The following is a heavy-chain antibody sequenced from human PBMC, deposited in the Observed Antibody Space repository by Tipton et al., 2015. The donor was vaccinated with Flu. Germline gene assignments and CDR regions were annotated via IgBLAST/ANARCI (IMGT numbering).Heavy chain of an antibody. CDR3: ARTLNFDS. V-gene: IGHV3-48*03. CDR1: GFTFSHYE. CDR2: ISAASVTI. Sequence: SLRLSCVGSGFTFSHYEMKWVRQAPGKGLEWLSYISAASVTIYYADSVKGRFTISRDNAENSLYLQMNSLRVEDSAVYYCARTLNFDSWGQGTLVTVSS. J-gene: IGHJ5*01.